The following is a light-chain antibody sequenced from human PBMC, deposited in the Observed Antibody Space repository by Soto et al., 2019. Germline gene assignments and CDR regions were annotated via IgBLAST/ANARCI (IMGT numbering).Light chain of an antibody. CDR1: QSIGTY. CDR3: QQSYSTPSIT. J-gene: IGKJ5*01. CDR2: AAS. Sequence: AIRMTQSPSSFSASTGDRVTITCRASQSIGTYLAWYQQIPGRAPKLLIFAASTLQRGVPSRFSGSGSGTDFTLTISSLQPEDFATYYCQQSYSTPSITFGHVTRLEIK. V-gene: IGKV1-8*01.